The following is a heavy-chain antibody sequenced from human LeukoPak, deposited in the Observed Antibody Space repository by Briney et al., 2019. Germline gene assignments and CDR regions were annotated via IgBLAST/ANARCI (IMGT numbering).Heavy chain of an antibody. J-gene: IGHJ4*02. CDR2: INQDGSRK. CDR1: GFTFSSGW. V-gene: IGHV3-7*01. Sequence: GGTLRLSCAASGFTFSSGWMSWVRQAPGKGLEWVANINQDGSRKHYVDSVKGRFTVSRDNAEKSLYLQTNSLRAEDTAIYYCARLWGDATIFDLWGQGTLVTVSS. CDR3: ARLWGDATIFDL. D-gene: IGHD5-12*01.